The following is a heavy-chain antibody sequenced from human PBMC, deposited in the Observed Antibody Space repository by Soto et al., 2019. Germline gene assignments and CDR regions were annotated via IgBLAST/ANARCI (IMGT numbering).Heavy chain of an antibody. J-gene: IGHJ6*02. CDR1: GFTFSSYW. CDR3: ARAYYYDSSGYYRYYNGMDV. Sequence: GGSLRLSCAASGFTFSSYWMHWVRQAPGKGLVWFSRINSDGSSTSYADSVKGRFTISRDNAKNTLYLQMNSLRAEDTAVYYCARAYYYDSSGYYRYYNGMDVWGQGTTVTVSS. D-gene: IGHD3-22*01. CDR2: INSDGSST. V-gene: IGHV3-74*01.